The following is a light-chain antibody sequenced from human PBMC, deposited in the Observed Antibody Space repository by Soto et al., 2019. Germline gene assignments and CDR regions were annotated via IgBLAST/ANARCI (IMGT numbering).Light chain of an antibody. V-gene: IGKV3-20*01. CDR1: QSVNNDY. Sequence: EIVLTQSPGTLSLSPGERAALSCRASQSVNNDYLAWYHQKPGRAPRLVIYGASKRATGIPDRFSGSGSGTDFTLTISRLEPEDFAVYYYQQYGSSPWTFGHGTKVEIK. CDR3: QQYGSSPWT. J-gene: IGKJ1*01. CDR2: GAS.